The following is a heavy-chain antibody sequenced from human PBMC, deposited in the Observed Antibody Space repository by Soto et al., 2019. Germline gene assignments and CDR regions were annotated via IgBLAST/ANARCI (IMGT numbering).Heavy chain of an antibody. D-gene: IGHD2-8*02. V-gene: IGHV4-34*01. J-gene: IGHJ4*02. CDR2: INHSGST. Sequence: PSETLSLTCGVYGGSFSGYDWTWIRQPPGTGLEWIGEINHSGSTNYNPSLKSRVTISVDTSKNQFSLKLTSVTAADTAVYYCARDKITGLFDYWGQGTLVPSPQ. CDR3: ARDKITGLFDY. CDR1: GGSFSGYD.